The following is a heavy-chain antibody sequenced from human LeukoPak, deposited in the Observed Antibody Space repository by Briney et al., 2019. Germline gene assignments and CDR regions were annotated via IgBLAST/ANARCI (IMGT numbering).Heavy chain of an antibody. CDR3: ARGSTVVPAAHRRFDY. CDR1: GGSFSGYY. J-gene: IGHJ4*02. D-gene: IGHD2-2*01. V-gene: IGHV4-34*01. CDR2: INHSGST. Sequence: SETLSLTCAVYGGSFSGYYWSWIRRPPGKGLEWIGEINHSGSTNYNPSLKSRVTISVDTSKNQFSLKLSSVTAADTAVYYCARGSTVVPAAHRRFDYWGQGTLVTVSS.